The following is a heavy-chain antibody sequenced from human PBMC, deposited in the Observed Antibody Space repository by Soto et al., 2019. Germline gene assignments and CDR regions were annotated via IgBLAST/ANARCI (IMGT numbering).Heavy chain of an antibody. J-gene: IGHJ6*02. CDR1: GFTFSSYA. CDR3: ARDRRSCSSTSCYITYYYYGMDV. V-gene: IGHV3-30-3*01. D-gene: IGHD2-2*02. Sequence: GGSLRLSCAASGFTFSSYAMHWVRQAPGKGLEWVAVISYDGSNKYYADSVKGRFTISRDNSKNTLYLQMNSLRAEDTAVYYCARDRRSCSSTSCYITYYYYGMDVWGQGTTVTVSS. CDR2: ISYDGSNK.